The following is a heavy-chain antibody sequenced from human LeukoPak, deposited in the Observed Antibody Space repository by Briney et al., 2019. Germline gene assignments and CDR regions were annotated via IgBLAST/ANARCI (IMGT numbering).Heavy chain of an antibody. J-gene: IGHJ4*02. CDR1: GFTVSSNY. CDR2: ISGSGGST. CDR3: AKKGHLSSGYPPVANAVDY. V-gene: IGHV3-23*01. D-gene: IGHD3-22*01. Sequence: PGGSLRLSCAASGFTVSSNYMSWVRQAPGKGLEWVSAISGSGGSTYYADSGKGRFTISRDNSKNTLYLQMNSLRAEDTAVYYCAKKGHLSSGYPPVANAVDYWGQGTLVTVSS.